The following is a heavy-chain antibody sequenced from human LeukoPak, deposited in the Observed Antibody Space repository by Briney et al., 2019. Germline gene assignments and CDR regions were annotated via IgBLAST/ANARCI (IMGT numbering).Heavy chain of an antibody. CDR3: VRVGRYGMDV. V-gene: IGHV3-72*01. Sequence: GGSLRLSCAASGFTFSSYVMHWVRQAPGKGLEWVGRTRNKANSYTTEYAASVKGRFTISRDDSKKSLYLQMNSLKTEDTAVYYCVRVGRYGMDVWGQGTTVTVSS. CDR1: GFTFSSYV. J-gene: IGHJ6*02. CDR2: TRNKANSYTT.